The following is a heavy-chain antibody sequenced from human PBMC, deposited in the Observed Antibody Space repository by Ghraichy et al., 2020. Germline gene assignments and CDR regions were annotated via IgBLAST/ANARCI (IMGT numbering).Heavy chain of an antibody. J-gene: IGHJ4*02. CDR1: GFTFNIYG. V-gene: IGHV3-48*02. D-gene: IGHD5-24*01. CDR3: ASNLPPMD. Sequence: GGSLRLSCAASGFTFNIYGMNWVHQAPGKGLEWVSYISSTSSAMYYADSVKGRFTISRDNAKNSLYLQMNSLRDEDTAVYYCASNLPPMDWGQGTLVTVSS. CDR2: ISSTSSAM.